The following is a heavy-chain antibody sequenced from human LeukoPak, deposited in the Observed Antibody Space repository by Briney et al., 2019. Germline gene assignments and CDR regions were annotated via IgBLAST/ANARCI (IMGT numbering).Heavy chain of an antibody. CDR1: GVTFSSHA. J-gene: IGHJ4*02. CDR2: ISDNGGST. CDR3: YISGWTEDIDN. V-gene: IGHV3-64D*06. D-gene: IGHD6-19*01. Sequence: TGGSLRLSGSASGVTFSSHAMHWVRQAPGKGLEYVSGISDNGGSTFYADSVKGRFTISRDNSKNTLYLQMSSLRGEDTAVYYCYISGWTEDIDNWGQGTLVTVSS.